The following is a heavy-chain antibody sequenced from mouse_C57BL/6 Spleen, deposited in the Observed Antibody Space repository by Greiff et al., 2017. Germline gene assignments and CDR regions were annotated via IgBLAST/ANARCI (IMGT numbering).Heavy chain of an antibody. CDR2: IHPNSGST. J-gene: IGHJ4*01. V-gene: IGHV1-64*01. D-gene: IGHD2-4*01. CDR3: ARRGIYYDYDGYAMDY. CDR1: GYTFTSYW. Sequence: QVQLQQPGAELVKPGASVKLSCKASGYTFTSYWMHWVKQRPGQGLEWIGMIHPNSGSTNYNEKFKSKATLTVDKSSSTAYMQLSSLTSEDSAVXYCARRGIYYDYDGYAMDYWGQGTSVTVSS.